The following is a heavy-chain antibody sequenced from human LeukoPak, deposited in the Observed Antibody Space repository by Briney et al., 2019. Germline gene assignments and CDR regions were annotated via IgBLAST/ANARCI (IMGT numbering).Heavy chain of an antibody. Sequence: GRSLRLSCAASGFTFSSYGMHWVRQAPGKGLEWVAVIWYDGSNKYYADSVKGRFTISRDNSKNTLYLQMNSLRAEDTAVYYCARDPVPQQLAYFDYWGQGTLVTVSS. D-gene: IGHD6-13*01. V-gene: IGHV3-33*01. CDR2: IWYDGSNK. CDR1: GFTFSSYG. CDR3: ARDPVPQQLAYFDY. J-gene: IGHJ4*02.